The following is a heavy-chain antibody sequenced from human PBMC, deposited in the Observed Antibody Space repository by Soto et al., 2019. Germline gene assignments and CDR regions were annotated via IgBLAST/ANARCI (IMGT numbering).Heavy chain of an antibody. CDR2: ISSSAGTI. D-gene: IGHD3-10*01. Sequence: QVQLVESGGGLVKPGGPLRLSCAASGLTFSDNYMTWIRQAPGKGLEWISYISSSAGTIYYADSVKGRFTISRDNAKNSLYLQMTNLRAEDTAVYYCARAPYFGSGTYYYYALDVWGQGTTVTVSS. J-gene: IGHJ6*02. CDR3: ARAPYFGSGTYYYYALDV. CDR1: GLTFSDNY. V-gene: IGHV3-11*01.